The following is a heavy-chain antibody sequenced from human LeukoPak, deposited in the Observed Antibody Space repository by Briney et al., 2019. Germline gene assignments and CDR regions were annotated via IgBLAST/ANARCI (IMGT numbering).Heavy chain of an antibody. V-gene: IGHV4-59*01. CDR1: GFTFSSYS. CDR3: ARESAGSLHDSTAAFHY. D-gene: IGHD2-8*02. Sequence: GSLRLSCAASGFTFSSYSMNWVRQAPGKGLEWIAYGHHSESSNYNPSFRSRVTIPVDTSRNQFSLRLTSVTAADTAVYYCARESAGSLHDSTAAFHYWGQGILVIVSS. J-gene: IGHJ4*02. CDR2: GHHSESS.